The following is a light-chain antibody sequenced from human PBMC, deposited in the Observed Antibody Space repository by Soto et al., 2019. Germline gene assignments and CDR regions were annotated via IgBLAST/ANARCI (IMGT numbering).Light chain of an antibody. CDR2: YDS. V-gene: IGLV3-21*04. CDR1: NIRTKN. Sequence: SYELTQPPSVSVAPGKTARITCGGNNIRTKNVPWYQKKPGQAPVLVIYYDSDRPSGIPERFSGSNSGNTAALTISRVEAGDEADYYCQVWDSTGDHHVLFGGGTQLTVL. CDR3: QVWDSTGDHHVL. J-gene: IGLJ2*01.